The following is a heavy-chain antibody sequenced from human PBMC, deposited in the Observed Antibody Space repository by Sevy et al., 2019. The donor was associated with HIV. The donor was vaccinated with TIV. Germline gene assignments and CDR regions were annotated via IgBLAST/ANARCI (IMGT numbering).Heavy chain of an antibody. D-gene: IGHD3-22*01. J-gene: IGHJ6*02. Sequence: GGSLRLSCAVSGFTFNTYNMNWVRQAPGKGLEWVSYISYTSTTIYYADSVRGRFTIPRDNAKNTLYLQMNSLRDEDTAVYYWAGADATSRFGYYYFAMDFWGQGTSVTVSS. CDR3: AGADATSRFGYYYFAMDF. CDR2: ISYTSTTI. CDR1: GFTFNTYN. V-gene: IGHV3-48*02.